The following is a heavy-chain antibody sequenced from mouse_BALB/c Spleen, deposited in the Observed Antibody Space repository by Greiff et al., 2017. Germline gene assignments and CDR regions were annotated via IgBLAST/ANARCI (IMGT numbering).Heavy chain of an antibody. Sequence: VQLQQSGAELVKPGASVKLSCTASGFNIKDTYMHWVKQRPEQGLEWIGRIDPANGNTKYDPKFQGKATITADTSSNTAYLQLSSLTSEDTAVYYCARSVRLPSWFAYWGQGTLVTVSA. CDR3: ARSVRLPSWFAY. D-gene: IGHD2-2*01. V-gene: IGHV14-3*02. CDR1: GFNIKDTY. CDR2: IDPANGNT. J-gene: IGHJ3*01.